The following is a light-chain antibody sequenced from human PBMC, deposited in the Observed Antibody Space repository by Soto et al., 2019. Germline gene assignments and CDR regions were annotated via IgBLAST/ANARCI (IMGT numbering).Light chain of an antibody. Sequence: EIVLTQSPDTLSLSPGERATLSCRASQSVSRDFLAWYQQKPGQAPRLLIYAASSRATGIPDRFSGSGSETDFTLTISRLEPEDFAVYYCQQYGGSPRTFGQGTKVELK. CDR1: QSVSRDF. CDR2: AAS. V-gene: IGKV3-20*01. J-gene: IGKJ1*01. CDR3: QQYGGSPRT.